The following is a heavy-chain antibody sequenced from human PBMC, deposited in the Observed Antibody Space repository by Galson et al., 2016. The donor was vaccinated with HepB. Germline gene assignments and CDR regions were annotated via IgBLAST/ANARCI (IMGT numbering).Heavy chain of an antibody. J-gene: IGHJ4*02. Sequence: SLRLSCAASGFIFSSYGMHWVRQAPGKGLEWVAVIWNDGSNQYYVDSAKGRFTISRDNSKNTLYLRMNSLRAEDTAVYYCAREGMTTVAMLDYWGQGTLVTVSS. D-gene: IGHD4-23*01. CDR1: GFIFSSYG. CDR2: IWNDGSNQ. CDR3: AREGMTTVAMLDY. V-gene: IGHV3-33*01.